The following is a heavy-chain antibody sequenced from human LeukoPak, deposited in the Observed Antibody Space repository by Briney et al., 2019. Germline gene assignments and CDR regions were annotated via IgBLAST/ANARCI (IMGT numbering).Heavy chain of an antibody. CDR1: GGSISSYY. Sequence: SETLSLTCTVSGGSISSYYWSWIRQPPGKGLEWIGYIYYSGSTNYNPSLKSRVTISVDTSKNQFSLKLSSVTAADTAVYYCAGGAARDWFDPWGQGTLVAVSS. D-gene: IGHD6-6*01. CDR2: IYYSGST. J-gene: IGHJ5*02. V-gene: IGHV4-59*01. CDR3: AGGAARDWFDP.